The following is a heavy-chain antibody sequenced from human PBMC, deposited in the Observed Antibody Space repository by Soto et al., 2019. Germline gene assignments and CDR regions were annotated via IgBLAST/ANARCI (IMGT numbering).Heavy chain of an antibody. CDR2: INHSGST. Sequence: PSETMSLTCAVYGGSFSGYYWSWIRQPPGKGLEWIGEINHSGSTNYNPSLKSRVTISVDTSKNQFSLKLSSVTAADTAVYYCARVFRSVVVVAARPDYYSYMDVWGKGTTVTVSS. CDR3: ARVFRSVVVVAARPDYYSYMDV. D-gene: IGHD2-15*01. CDR1: GGSFSGYY. J-gene: IGHJ6*03. V-gene: IGHV4-34*01.